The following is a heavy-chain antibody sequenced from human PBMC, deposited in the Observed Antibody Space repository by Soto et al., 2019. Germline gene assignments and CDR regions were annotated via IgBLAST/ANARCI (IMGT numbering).Heavy chain of an antibody. CDR2: KTYDGSNK. J-gene: IGHJ4*02. CDR1: GFMFSSYA. V-gene: IGHV3-30-3*01. CDR3: ARAGGLLVDY. D-gene: IGHD1-26*01. Sequence: QVQLVESGGGVVQPGRSLRLSCAASGFMFSSYAMHWVRQAPGKGLEWVAVKTYDGSNKYYADSVKGRFTISRDNSKKTLYRQMNSLRAEDTAVYYCARAGGLLVDYWGQGTLVTVSS.